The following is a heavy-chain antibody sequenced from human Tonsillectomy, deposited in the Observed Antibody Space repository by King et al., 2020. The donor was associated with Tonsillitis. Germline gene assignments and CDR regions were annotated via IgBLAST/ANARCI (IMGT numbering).Heavy chain of an antibody. Sequence: QLQESGPGLVKPSQTLSLTCAVSGGSISSGGYSWSWIRQPPGKGLEWIGYIYYSGSTYYNPSLKSRVTISVDTSTNQFSLKLSSVTAADTAVYYWARQGFGEFPLSNYGMDVWGQGTTVTVSS. CDR1: GGSISSGGYS. V-gene: IGHV4-30-4*07. J-gene: IGHJ6*02. D-gene: IGHD3-10*01. CDR3: ARQGFGEFPLSNYGMDV. CDR2: IYYSGST.